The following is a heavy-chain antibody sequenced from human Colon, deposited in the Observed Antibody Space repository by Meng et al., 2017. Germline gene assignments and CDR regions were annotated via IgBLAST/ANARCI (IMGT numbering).Heavy chain of an antibody. CDR3: ARDTYSSGWQVDY. D-gene: IGHD6-19*01. V-gene: IGHV3-74*01. CDR2: INSDGSST. J-gene: IGHJ4*02. Sequence: LVGYRGGLGQPVGSLLLSCAATGFAFSSSWMHWVRQAPGKGLVWVSRINSDGSSTSYADSVKGRFTISRDNAKNTLYLQMNSLRAEDTAVYYCARDTYSSGWQVDYWGQGTLVTVSS. CDR1: GFAFSSSW.